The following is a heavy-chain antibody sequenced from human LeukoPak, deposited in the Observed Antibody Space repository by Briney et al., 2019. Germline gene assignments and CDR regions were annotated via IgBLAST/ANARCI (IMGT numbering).Heavy chain of an antibody. CDR3: ARGAVAGSFDY. Sequence: GGSLRLSCAASGFSVSSNYMSWGRQAPAKGLQWVSVIYSGGSTYYADSVKGRFTISRDNSENTMYLQMSRLRAEDTAVYYCARGAVAGSFDYWGQGTLVTVSS. J-gene: IGHJ4*02. V-gene: IGHV3-66*01. CDR1: GFSVSSNY. CDR2: IYSGGST. D-gene: IGHD6-19*01.